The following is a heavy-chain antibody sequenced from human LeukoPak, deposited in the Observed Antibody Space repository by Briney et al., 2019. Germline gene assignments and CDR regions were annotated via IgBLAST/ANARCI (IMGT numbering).Heavy chain of an antibody. V-gene: IGHV3-21*01. CDR1: GFTFSSYS. CDR3: AREGGMEFDY. J-gene: IGHJ4*02. CDR2: ISSSSSYI. Sequence: PGGSLRLSCAASGFTFSSYSMSWVRQAPGKGLDGVSSISSSSSYIYYADSVKGRFTISRDNAKNSLYLQMNSLRAEDTAVYYCAREGGMEFDYWGQGTLVTVSS. D-gene: IGHD1-26*01.